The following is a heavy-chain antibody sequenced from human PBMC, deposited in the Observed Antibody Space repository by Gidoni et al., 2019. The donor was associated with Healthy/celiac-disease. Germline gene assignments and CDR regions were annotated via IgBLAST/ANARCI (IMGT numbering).Heavy chain of an antibody. D-gene: IGHD3-10*01. Sequence: EVQLVESGGGLVQPGRSLRLSCAASGVTFDDYAMHWVRQAPGKGLEWVSGISWNSGSIGDADSVKGRFTISRDNAKNSLYLQMNRLRAEDTALYYCAKAGRSNWFDPWGQGTLVTVSS. CDR3: AKAGRSNWFDP. J-gene: IGHJ5*02. CDR1: GVTFDDYA. CDR2: ISWNSGSI. V-gene: IGHV3-9*01.